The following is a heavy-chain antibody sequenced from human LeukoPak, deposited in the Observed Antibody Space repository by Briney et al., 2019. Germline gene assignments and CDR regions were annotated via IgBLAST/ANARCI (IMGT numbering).Heavy chain of an antibody. D-gene: IGHD6-19*01. CDR2: ISNSGGTT. J-gene: IGHJ4*02. V-gene: IGHV3-23*01. CDR3: AKGLSSGWNLKGSDY. Sequence: PGGSLRLSCAASGFTFSSYAMTWVRQAPGKGLEWVSSISNSGGTTYYADSVKGRLTISRDNSRDNSKNTVYLQMNSLSAEDTAVYYCAKGLSSGWNLKGSDYWGQGTLVTVSS. CDR1: GFTFSSYA.